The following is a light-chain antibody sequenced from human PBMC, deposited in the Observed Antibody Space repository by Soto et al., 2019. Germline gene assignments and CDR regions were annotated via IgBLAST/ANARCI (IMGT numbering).Light chain of an antibody. J-gene: IGKJ4*01. Sequence: EIVLTQSPATLSLSPGERATLSCRASQSVSSYLAWYQQKPGQAPRLLLYDASNRATGIPARFSGSGSGTDFTLTISSLEHEEFAVYYCQQRSNWPPSLTFGGGTKVEIK. CDR1: QSVSSY. CDR2: DAS. CDR3: QQRSNWPPSLT. V-gene: IGKV3-11*01.